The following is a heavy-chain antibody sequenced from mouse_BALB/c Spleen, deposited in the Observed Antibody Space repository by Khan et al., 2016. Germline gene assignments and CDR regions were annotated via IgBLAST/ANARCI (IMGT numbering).Heavy chain of an antibody. D-gene: IGHD1-1*01. CDR3: AETCYGANWFAY. CDR2: INTNTGEP. V-gene: IGHV9-3*02. J-gene: IGHJ3*01. Sequence: QIQLVQSGPELKKPGETVKISCKASGYTFTNYGMNWVKQDPGKGLKWMGWINTNTGEPKYAEEFKGRFAFSLDTYDSNAYLQINNRQNEDTATSFCAETCYGANWFAYWGQGTLVTVSA. CDR1: GYTFTNYG.